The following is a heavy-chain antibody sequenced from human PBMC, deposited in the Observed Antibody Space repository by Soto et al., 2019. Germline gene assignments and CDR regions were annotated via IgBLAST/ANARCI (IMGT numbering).Heavy chain of an antibody. D-gene: IGHD6-19*01. Sequence: GGSLRLSCAASGFTFDDYAMHWVRQAPGKGLEWVSGISWNSGSIGYADSVKGRFTISRDNAKNSLYLQMNSLRAEDTALYYCAKDMEQWLAPGGAFDIWGQGTMVTVSS. CDR3: AKDMEQWLAPGGAFDI. V-gene: IGHV3-9*01. J-gene: IGHJ3*02. CDR1: GFTFDDYA. CDR2: ISWNSGSI.